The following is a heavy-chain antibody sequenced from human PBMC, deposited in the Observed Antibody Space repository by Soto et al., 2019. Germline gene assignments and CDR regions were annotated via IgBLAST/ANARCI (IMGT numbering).Heavy chain of an antibody. CDR1: GYTFTGYY. CDR3: AREWVAAAGTWFDP. V-gene: IGHV1-2*02. CDR2: INPNSGGT. J-gene: IGHJ5*02. Sequence: ASVKVSCKASGYTFTGYYMHWVRQAPGQGLEWMGWINPNSGGTNYAQKFQGRVTMTRDTSISTAYMELSRLRSDDTAVYYCAREWVAAAGTWFDPWGQGTLVTVPS. D-gene: IGHD6-13*01.